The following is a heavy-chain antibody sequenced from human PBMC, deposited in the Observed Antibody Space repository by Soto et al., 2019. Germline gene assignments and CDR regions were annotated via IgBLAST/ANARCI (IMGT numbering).Heavy chain of an antibody. CDR1: GYTFTSYY. V-gene: IGHV1-46*01. CDR2: INPSGGST. J-gene: IGHJ6*02. CDR3: ARDRSSSWLRRDYYYYYGMDV. D-gene: IGHD6-13*01. Sequence: GASVKVSCKASGYTFTSYYMHWVRQAPGQGLEWMGIINPSGGSTSYAQKFQGRVTMTRDTSTSTVYMELSSLRAEEKAVYYCARDRSSSWLRRDYYYYYGMDVWGQGTTVTVSS.